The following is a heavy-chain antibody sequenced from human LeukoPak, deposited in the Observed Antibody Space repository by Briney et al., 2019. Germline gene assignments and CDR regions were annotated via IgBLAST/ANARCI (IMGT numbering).Heavy chain of an antibody. CDR2: IWYDGSNK. Sequence: PGRSLRLSCAASGFTFSSYGMHWVRQTPGKGLEWEAVIWYDGSNKYYADSVKGRFTISRDNSKNTLYLQMNSLRAEDTAVYYCAKGAVYSYGLGYFDYWGQGTLVTVSS. CDR3: AKGAVYSYGLGYFDY. J-gene: IGHJ4*02. V-gene: IGHV3-33*06. D-gene: IGHD5-18*01. CDR1: GFTFSSYG.